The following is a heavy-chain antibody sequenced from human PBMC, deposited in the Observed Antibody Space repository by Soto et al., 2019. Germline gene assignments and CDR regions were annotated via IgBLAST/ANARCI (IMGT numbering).Heavy chain of an antibody. J-gene: IGHJ6*02. D-gene: IGHD1-26*01. Sequence: GESLKISCKGSGYSFTSYWISWVRQMPGKGLEWMGRIDPSDSYTNYSPPFQGHVTISADKSTSTAYLQWSSLKASDTAMYYCARHRGIMVHIPVEGMDVWGQGTTVTVSS. CDR3: ARHRGIMVHIPVEGMDV. CDR1: GYSFTSYW. V-gene: IGHV5-10-1*01. CDR2: IDPSDSYT.